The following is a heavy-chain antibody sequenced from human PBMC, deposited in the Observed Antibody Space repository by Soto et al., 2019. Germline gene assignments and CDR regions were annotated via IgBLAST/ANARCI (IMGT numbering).Heavy chain of an antibody. CDR3: ARFRGRAAGTFVRAFDI. Sequence: GGSLRLSCAASGFTFNSYWMSWVRQAPGKGLEWVANIKQDGSEKYYVDSVKGRFTISRDNAKNSLYLQMNSLRAEDTAVYYCARFRGRAAGTFVRAFDIWGQGTMVTVSS. CDR1: GFTFNSYW. J-gene: IGHJ3*02. V-gene: IGHV3-7*01. CDR2: IKQDGSEK. D-gene: IGHD6-13*01.